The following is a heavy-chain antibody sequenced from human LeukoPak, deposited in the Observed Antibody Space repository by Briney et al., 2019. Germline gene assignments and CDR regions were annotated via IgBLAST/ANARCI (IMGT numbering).Heavy chain of an antibody. CDR2: TNPNSGGT. Sequence: ASVKVSCKASGYSFTGYYMHWVRHAPGQGLEWMGHTNPNSGGTNYAQKFQGRVTMTRDTSISTAYMELSRQRSDEPDVYYCASTADGSYYDSSGYYDPTNYGMDVWGQGTTVTVSS. D-gene: IGHD3-22*01. V-gene: IGHV1-2*05. CDR1: GYSFTGYY. J-gene: IGHJ6*02. CDR3: ASTADGSYYDSSGYYDPTNYGMDV.